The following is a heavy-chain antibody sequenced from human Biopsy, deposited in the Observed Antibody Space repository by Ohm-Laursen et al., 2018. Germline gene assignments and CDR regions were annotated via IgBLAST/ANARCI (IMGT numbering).Heavy chain of an antibody. CDR3: SKRDLSGTSPV. V-gene: IGHV4-39*01. CDR1: GGPFGINSHY. Sequence: GTLSLTCTVSGGPFGINSHYWIWIRQPPGKGLEWIASIYYGGTTHYNATLQGRVTISVDQPKNQFTLRLTSVTAADTAVYYCSKRDLSGTSPVWGQGTTVTVSS. D-gene: IGHD1-26*01. J-gene: IGHJ6*02. CDR2: IYYGGTT.